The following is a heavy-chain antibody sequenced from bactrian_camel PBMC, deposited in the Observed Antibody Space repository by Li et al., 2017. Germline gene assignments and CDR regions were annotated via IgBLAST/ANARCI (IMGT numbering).Heavy chain of an antibody. CDR3: AADLDLRRLCLLNRNYEGFWDY. Sequence: HVQLVESGGGSVQAGGSLRLSCQPSGHTYSSNCMGWFRQAPGKEREGIAAISTGGGSTYYADSVKGRFTISQDNLKNTVFLQMNTLKPEDTGMYYCAADLDLRRLCLLNRNYEGFWDYWGQGTQVTVS. CDR2: ISTGGGST. J-gene: IGHJ4*01. V-gene: IGHV3-3*01. CDR1: GHTYSSNC. D-gene: IGHD4*01.